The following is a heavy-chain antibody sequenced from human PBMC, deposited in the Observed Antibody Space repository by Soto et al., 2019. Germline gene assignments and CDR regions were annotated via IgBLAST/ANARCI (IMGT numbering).Heavy chain of an antibody. CDR1: GFTFSSYG. CDR2: IWYDGSNK. V-gene: IGHV3-33*01. Sequence: GGSLRLSCAASGFTFSSYGMHWVRQAPGKGLEWVAVIWYDGSNKYYADSVKGRFTISRDNSKNTLYLQMNSLRAEDTAVYYCAREIFSTLVPRGAFDIWGQGTMVTVSS. J-gene: IGHJ3*02. CDR3: AREIFSTLVPRGAFDI. D-gene: IGHD6-6*01.